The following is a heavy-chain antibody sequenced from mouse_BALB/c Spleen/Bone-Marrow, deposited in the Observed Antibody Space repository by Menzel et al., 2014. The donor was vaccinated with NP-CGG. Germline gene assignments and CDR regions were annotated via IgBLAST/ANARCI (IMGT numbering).Heavy chain of an antibody. V-gene: IGHV14-3*02. CDR1: GFNIKDTY. CDR2: IDPANGNT. CDR3: GGGGTPAPWYLDV. Sequence: DVKLVESGAELVKPGASVKLSCTASGFNIKDTYMHWVKQRPEQGLEWIGRIDPANGNTKYDPKFQGKATITADTSSNPPSLHPRGRTLGATAFFSGGGGGTPAPWYLDVGGAGPT. J-gene: IGHJ1*01. D-gene: IGHD1-2*01.